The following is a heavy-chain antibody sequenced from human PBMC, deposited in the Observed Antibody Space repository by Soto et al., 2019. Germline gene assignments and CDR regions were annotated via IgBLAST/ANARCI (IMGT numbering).Heavy chain of an antibody. CDR3: ARSSFSSGYLVP. Sequence: PSETLSLTCTVSGGSISSGGYYWSWIRQHPGKGLEWIGYIYYSGSTYYNPSLKSRVTISVDTSKNQFSLKLSSVTAADTAVYYCARSSFSSGYLVPWGQGTLVTVSS. CDR1: GGSISSGGYY. CDR2: IYYSGST. V-gene: IGHV4-31*03. J-gene: IGHJ5*02. D-gene: IGHD3-22*01.